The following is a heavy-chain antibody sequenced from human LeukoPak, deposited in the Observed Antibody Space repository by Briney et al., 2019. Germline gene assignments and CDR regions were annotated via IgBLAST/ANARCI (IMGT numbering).Heavy chain of an antibody. CDR1: GFTFGDYA. J-gene: IGHJ4*02. CDR3: TSGVLWFGELSYFDY. CDR2: IRSKAYGGTT. D-gene: IGHD3-10*01. V-gene: IGHV3-49*04. Sequence: GGSLRLSCTASGFTFGDYAMSWVRQAPGKGLEWVGFIRSKAYGGTTEYAASVKGRFTISRDDSKSIAYLQMNSPQTEDTAVYYCTSGVLWFGELSYFDYWGQGTLVTVSS.